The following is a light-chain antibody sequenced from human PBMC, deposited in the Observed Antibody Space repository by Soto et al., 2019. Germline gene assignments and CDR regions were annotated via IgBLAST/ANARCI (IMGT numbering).Light chain of an antibody. CDR3: CSYTGSYTYV. CDR1: SSDVGGYNY. V-gene: IGLV2-11*01. CDR2: DVS. J-gene: IGLJ1*01. Sequence: QSALTQPRSVSGSPGQSVTISCTGTSSDVGGYNYVSWYQQHPGKAPKFMIYDVSQRPSGVPARFSGSKSGNTASLTISGLHAEDEADYYCCSYTGSYTYVFGTGTKLTVL.